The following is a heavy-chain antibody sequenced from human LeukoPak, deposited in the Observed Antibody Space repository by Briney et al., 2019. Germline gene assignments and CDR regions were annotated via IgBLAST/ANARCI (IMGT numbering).Heavy chain of an antibody. D-gene: IGHD6-6*01. CDR3: ANWIGSSSRDY. CDR2: ISGGGGRT. J-gene: IGHJ4*02. V-gene: IGHV3-23*01. CDR1: GFTFTNYV. Sequence: GGSLRLSCAASGFTFTNYVMSWVRQAPGKGLEWVSGISGGGGRTFYADSVRGRFTISRDNSNNALYLQMDSLRAGDTAVYYCANWIGSSSRDYWGQGTLVTVSS.